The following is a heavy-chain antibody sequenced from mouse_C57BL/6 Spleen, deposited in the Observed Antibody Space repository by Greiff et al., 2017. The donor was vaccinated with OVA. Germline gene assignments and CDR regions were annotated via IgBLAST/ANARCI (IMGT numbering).Heavy chain of an antibody. Sequence: VQLQQSGAELVKPGASVKISCKASGYAFSSYWMNWVKQRPGQGLEWIGQFYPGVGDPNYNGQFKGKATLTADQSSSPAYMQLSSLTSEDSAVYFCARQVYDGCLDYWGQGTTLTVSS. V-gene: IGHV1-80*01. J-gene: IGHJ2*01. CDR2: FYPGVGDP. CDR1: GYAFSSYW. CDR3: ARQVYDGCLDY. D-gene: IGHD2-3*01.